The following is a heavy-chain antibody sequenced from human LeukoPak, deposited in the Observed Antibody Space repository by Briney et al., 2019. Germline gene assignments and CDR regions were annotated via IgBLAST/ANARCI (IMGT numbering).Heavy chain of an antibody. CDR1: GFTFDDYA. Sequence: PGRSPRLSCAASGFTFDDYAMHWVRQAPGKGLEWVSGISWNSGSIGYADSVKGRFTISRDNAKNSLYLQMNSLRAEDMALYYCAKGRGYSSGRGAFDIWGQGTMVTVSS. J-gene: IGHJ3*02. V-gene: IGHV3-9*03. CDR3: AKGRGYSSGRGAFDI. CDR2: ISWNSGSI. D-gene: IGHD6-19*01.